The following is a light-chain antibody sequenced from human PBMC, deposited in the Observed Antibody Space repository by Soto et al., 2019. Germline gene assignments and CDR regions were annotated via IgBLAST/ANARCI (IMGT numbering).Light chain of an antibody. Sequence: QSALTQPASVSGSPGQSITISCTGTSSDVGGYNYVSWYQQHPGKAPKLMIYDVSNRPSGVSNRFSASKSGNTASLTISGLQAEAEADYYCSSYASSSTHVVFGGGTQLTVL. CDR1: SSDVGGYNY. V-gene: IGLV2-14*03. J-gene: IGLJ2*01. CDR2: DVS. CDR3: SSYASSSTHVV.